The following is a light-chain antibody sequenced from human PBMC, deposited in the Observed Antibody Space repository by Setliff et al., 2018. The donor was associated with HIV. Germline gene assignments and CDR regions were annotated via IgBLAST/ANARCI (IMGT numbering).Light chain of an antibody. J-gene: IGLJ1*01. Sequence: QSVLTQPASVSGSPGQSITISCNGTSSDIGSYNYVSWYQHHPGKAPRLIIYDVTNRPSGVSDRFSGSKSGNTASLTISGLQAEDEADYYCNTYISSTPNYVFGTGTKVTVL. CDR3: NTYISSTPNYV. CDR2: DVT. CDR1: SSDIGSYNY. V-gene: IGLV2-14*01.